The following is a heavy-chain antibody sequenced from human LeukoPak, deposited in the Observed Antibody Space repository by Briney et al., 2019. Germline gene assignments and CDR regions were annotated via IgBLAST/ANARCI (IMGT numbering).Heavy chain of an antibody. V-gene: IGHV3-30*02. J-gene: IGHJ5*02. CDR2: IRYDGNNK. CDR3: AKDYPEGVRGAGGWFDP. Sequence: GGSLRLSCAASGFTFSSYGMHWVRQAPGKGLEWVAFIRYDGNNKYYADSVKGRFTISRDNSKNTLYLQMNSLRAEDTAVYYCAKDYPEGVRGAGGWFDPWGQGTLVTVSS. D-gene: IGHD3-10*01. CDR1: GFTFSSYG.